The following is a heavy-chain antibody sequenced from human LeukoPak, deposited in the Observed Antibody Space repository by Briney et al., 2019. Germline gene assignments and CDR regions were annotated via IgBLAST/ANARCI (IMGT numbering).Heavy chain of an antibody. CDR3: AKVGCSSTSCPIDY. CDR2: IWYDGSNK. V-gene: IGHV3-30*02. CDR1: GFTFSSYG. Sequence: GGSLRLSCAASGFTFSSYGMHWVRQAPGKGLEWVAFIWYDGSNKYYADSVKGRFTISRDNSKNTLYLQMNSLRAEDTAVYYCAKVGCSSTSCPIDYWGQGTLVTVSS. J-gene: IGHJ4*02. D-gene: IGHD2-2*01.